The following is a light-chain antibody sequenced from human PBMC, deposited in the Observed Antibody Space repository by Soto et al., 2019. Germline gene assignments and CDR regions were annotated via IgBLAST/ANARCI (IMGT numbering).Light chain of an antibody. J-gene: IGKJ2*01. CDR1: QSVSSD. Sequence: EIVMTQSPATLSVSPGERATRSCRASQSVSSDLAWYQQKPGQAPRLLIYGASTRATGILARFSGSGSGTEFTLTISSLQSEDFAVYYCQQYNNWPDTFGQGTKLEIK. CDR3: QQYNNWPDT. CDR2: GAS. V-gene: IGKV3-15*01.